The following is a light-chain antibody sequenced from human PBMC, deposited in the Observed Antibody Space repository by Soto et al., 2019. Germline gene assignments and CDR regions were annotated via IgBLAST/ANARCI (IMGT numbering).Light chain of an antibody. CDR3: QYCDYVPL. Sequence: DIQMTQSPSSLSASVGDRATITCQARHDIGNYVNWYQHKPGKAHKLLINGAYNLETGVPSRFSGGGSGTDFTFTSTSLRPEVLATYYCQYCDYVPLFGPGTTVDVK. CDR1: HDIGNY. V-gene: IGKV1-33*01. CDR2: GAY. J-gene: IGKJ3*01.